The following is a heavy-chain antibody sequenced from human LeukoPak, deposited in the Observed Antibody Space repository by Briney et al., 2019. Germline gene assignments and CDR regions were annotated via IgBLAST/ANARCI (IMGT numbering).Heavy chain of an antibody. D-gene: IGHD3-22*01. V-gene: IGHV4-39*01. J-gene: IGHJ4*02. CDR3: ARLQYYYDSNGYYSLYYFDY. CDR2: IYYSGST. Sequence: SETLSLTCTVSGDSISSSSYYWGWIRQPPGKGLEWIGNIYYSGSTYYNPSPRSRLTISLDTSKNQFSLTLSSVTAADTAVYYCARLQYYYDSNGYYSLYYFDYWGQGTVVTVSS. CDR1: GDSISSSSYY.